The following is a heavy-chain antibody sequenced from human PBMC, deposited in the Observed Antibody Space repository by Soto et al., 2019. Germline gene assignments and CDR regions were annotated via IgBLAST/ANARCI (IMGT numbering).Heavy chain of an antibody. CDR3: ARARQLWFEFDY. CDR1: GYTFTGYY. D-gene: IGHD5-18*01. CDR2: INPNSGGT. V-gene: IGHV1-2*04. J-gene: IGHJ4*02. Sequence: ASVKVSCKASGYTFTGYYMHWVRQAPGQGLEWMGWINPNSGGTNYAQKFQGWVTMTRDTSISTAYMELSRLRSDDTAVYYCARARQLWFEFDYWGKGTLVTVSS.